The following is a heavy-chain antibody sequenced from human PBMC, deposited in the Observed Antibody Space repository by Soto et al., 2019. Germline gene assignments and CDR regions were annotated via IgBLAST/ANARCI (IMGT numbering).Heavy chain of an antibody. V-gene: IGHV1-46*01. Sequence: ASVKVSCKASGYTFTSYYMHWVRQAPGQGLEWMGIINPSGGSTSYAQKFQGRVTMTRDTSTSTVYMELSRLRSDDTAVYYCARGPPVLMVYATQNVDPWGQGTLVTVSS. D-gene: IGHD2-8*01. CDR1: GYTFTSYY. CDR2: INPSGGST. J-gene: IGHJ5*02. CDR3: ARGPPVLMVYATQNVDP.